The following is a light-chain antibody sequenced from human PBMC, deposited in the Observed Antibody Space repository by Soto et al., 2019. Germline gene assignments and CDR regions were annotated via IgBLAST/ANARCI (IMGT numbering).Light chain of an antibody. Sequence: QSALTQPRSVSGSPGQSVTISCTGTSSDVGGYNYVSWYQQYPAKAPKFMIYDVTKRPSGVPDRFSGSKSGNTASLNISGLQAEAEAAYSCGSYRDGYTWVFGGGTTLTV. CDR2: DVT. V-gene: IGLV2-11*01. J-gene: IGLJ3*02. CDR1: SSDVGGYNY. CDR3: GSYRDGYTWV.